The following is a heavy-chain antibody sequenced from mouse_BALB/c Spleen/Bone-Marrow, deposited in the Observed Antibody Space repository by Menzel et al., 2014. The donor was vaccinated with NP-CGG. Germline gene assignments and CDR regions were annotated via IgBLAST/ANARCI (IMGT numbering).Heavy chain of an antibody. CDR3: ARSCDYEGDYYAMDY. CDR1: GYTFTSYY. CDR2: INPSNGGT. Sequence: VQLQESGAELVKPGASVKLSCKASGYTFTSYYMYWVKQRPGQGLEWIGEINPSNGGTNFNEKFKSKATLTVGKSSSTAYMQLSSLTSEDSAVYYCARSCDYEGDYYAMDYWGQGTSVTVSS. J-gene: IGHJ4*01. D-gene: IGHD2-4*01. V-gene: IGHV1S81*02.